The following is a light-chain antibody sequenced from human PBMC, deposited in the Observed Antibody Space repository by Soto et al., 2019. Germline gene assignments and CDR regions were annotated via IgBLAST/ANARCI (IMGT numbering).Light chain of an antibody. CDR1: QSVSSY. Sequence: EIVLTQSPVTLSLSPGERATLSCRASQSVSSYLAWYQQKPGLAPRLLIYDASNRATGIPARFSGSGSGTDFNLTISSLEPEDFAVYYCQQRSNWPRTFGQGTKVEFK. J-gene: IGKJ1*01. V-gene: IGKV3-11*01. CDR3: QQRSNWPRT. CDR2: DAS.